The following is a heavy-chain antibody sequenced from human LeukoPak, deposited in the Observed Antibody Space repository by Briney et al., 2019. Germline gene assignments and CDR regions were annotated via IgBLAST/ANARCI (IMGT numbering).Heavy chain of an antibody. CDR1: GGTFSSYA. V-gene: IGHV1-69*05. J-gene: IGHJ5*02. CDR2: IIPIFGTA. CDR3: ASGEYQLLYVGGWFDP. Sequence: SVKVSCKASGGTFSSYAISWVRQAPGQGLEWMGGIIPIFGTANYAQKFQGRVTITTDESTSTAYMELSSLRSGDTAVYYCASGEYQLLYVGGWFDPWGQGTLVTVSS. D-gene: IGHD2-2*02.